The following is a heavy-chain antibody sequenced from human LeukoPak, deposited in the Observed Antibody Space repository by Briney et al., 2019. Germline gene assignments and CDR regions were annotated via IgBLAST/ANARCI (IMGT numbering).Heavy chain of an antibody. CDR1: GGSVSSSSYY. Sequence: PSETLSLTCTVSGGSVSSSSYYWGWIRQPPGKGLEWIGSIYYSGSTYYNPSLKSRVTISVDTSKNQFSLKLSSVTAADTAVYYCARHLQRYSSGWMHTFDHWGQGTLVTVSS. J-gene: IGHJ4*02. V-gene: IGHV4-39*01. CDR2: IYYSGST. CDR3: ARHLQRYSSGWMHTFDH. D-gene: IGHD6-19*01.